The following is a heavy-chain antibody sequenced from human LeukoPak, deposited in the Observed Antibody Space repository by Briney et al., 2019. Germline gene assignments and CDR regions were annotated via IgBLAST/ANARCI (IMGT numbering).Heavy chain of an antibody. Sequence: PSETLSLTCTVSGGSISSYYWSWIRQPPGQGLEWIGYIYYSGSTNYNPSLKSRVTISVDTSKNQFSLKLSSVTAADTAVYYCARVVVTAVGYNAFDIWGQGTMVTVSS. CDR2: IYYSGST. CDR1: GGSISSYY. D-gene: IGHD2-21*02. J-gene: IGHJ3*02. V-gene: IGHV4-59*01. CDR3: ARVVVTAVGYNAFDI.